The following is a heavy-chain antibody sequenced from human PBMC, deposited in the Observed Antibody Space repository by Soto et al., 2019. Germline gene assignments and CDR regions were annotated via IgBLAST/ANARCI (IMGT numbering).Heavy chain of an antibody. CDR1: GGSFSPNY. CDR3: ARLGAYYQSLDP. D-gene: IGHD2-21*01. CDR2: IYYGGTS. J-gene: IGHJ5*02. V-gene: IGHV4-59*12. Sequence: QVQLQESGPGLVKPSETLSLTCTMSGGSFSPNYWSWIRQPPGKALEWVGYIYYGGTSSYNPSLTSRVTISLDTSKSQVSLRLSSVTAADTAVYYCARLGAYYQSLDPWGAGTLVTVSS.